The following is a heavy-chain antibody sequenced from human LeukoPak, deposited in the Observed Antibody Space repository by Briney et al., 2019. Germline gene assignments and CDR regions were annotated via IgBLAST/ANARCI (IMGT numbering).Heavy chain of an antibody. Sequence: SETLSLTCTVSGGSISSHYWSWIRQPPGKGLEWIGYVYYSGSTNYNPSLKSRVTISVDTSKNQFSLKLSSVTAADTAVYYCARRGPDIVVVVAAPEGWFDPWGQGTLVTVSS. V-gene: IGHV4-59*11. CDR2: VYYSGST. D-gene: IGHD2-15*01. J-gene: IGHJ5*02. CDR3: ARRGPDIVVVVAAPEGWFDP. CDR1: GGSISSHY.